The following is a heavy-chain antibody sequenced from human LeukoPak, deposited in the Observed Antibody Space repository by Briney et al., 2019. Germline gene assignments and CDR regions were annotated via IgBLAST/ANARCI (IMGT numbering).Heavy chain of an antibody. CDR3: ARSATMTNYYYGMDV. J-gene: IGHJ6*02. CDR2: IYYSGST. D-gene: IGHD4-17*01. V-gene: IGHV4-59*01. Sequence: SETLSLTCTVSGGSISSYYWSWIRQPPGKGLEWIGYIYYSGSTNYNPSLKSRVTISVDTSKNQFSLKLSSVTAADTAVYYCARSATMTNYYYGMDVWGQGTTVTVSS. CDR1: GGSISSYY.